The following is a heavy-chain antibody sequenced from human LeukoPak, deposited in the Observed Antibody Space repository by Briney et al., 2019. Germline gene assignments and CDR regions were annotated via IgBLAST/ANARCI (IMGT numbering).Heavy chain of an antibody. J-gene: IGHJ6*02. Sequence: EVSVKVSCKASGYILTNYYMHWVRQAPGQGLEWMGIINPSDGGTSYAQNFQDRVTMTRDTSTSTVYMELSSLRSDDTAVYYCARRWNCGGDCYFYYYVMDVWGQGTTVTVSS. V-gene: IGHV1-46*01. D-gene: IGHD2-21*02. CDR3: ARRWNCGGDCYFYYYVMDV. CDR2: INPSDGGT. CDR1: GYILTNYY.